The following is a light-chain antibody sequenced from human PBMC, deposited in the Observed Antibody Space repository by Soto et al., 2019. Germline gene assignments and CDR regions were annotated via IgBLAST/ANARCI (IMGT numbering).Light chain of an antibody. CDR3: QRSYGSHTWT. CDR2: GAS. J-gene: IGKJ1*01. CDR1: QTISIF. Sequence: DIQMTQSPSSLSASVGDRVTITCRASQTISIFLNWYQQKPGKAPKLLIYGASTLQGGVPSRFSGSGSGTDVTITISRLQPEDFATYYCQRSYGSHTWTFGHGTKVEIK. V-gene: IGKV1-39*01.